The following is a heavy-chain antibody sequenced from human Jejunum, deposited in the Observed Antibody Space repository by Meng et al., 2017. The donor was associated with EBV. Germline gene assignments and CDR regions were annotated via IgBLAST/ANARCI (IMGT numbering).Heavy chain of an antibody. Sequence: VQVVQSGGEVKEPGASVKVSCKASGYTFTNYGVSWVRQAPGQGLEWMGWISAYNGNTDYAQKLQGRVTMTTDTPTSTAYMELRSLRSDDTAVYYCTILSHCDGGICYSYDYWGQGTLVTVSS. D-gene: IGHD2-15*01. CDR1: GYTFTNYG. J-gene: IGHJ4*02. CDR3: TILSHCDGGICYSYDY. CDR2: ISAYNGNT. V-gene: IGHV1-18*01.